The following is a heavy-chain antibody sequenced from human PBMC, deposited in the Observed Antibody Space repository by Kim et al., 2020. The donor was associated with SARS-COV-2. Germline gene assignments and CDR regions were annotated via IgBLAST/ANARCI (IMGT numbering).Heavy chain of an antibody. CDR3: ARERPDSTYFDY. J-gene: IGHJ4*02. Sequence: ASVKVSCKASGYSFTTFFVHWVRQAPGQGLEWLGRVNPNTGCTHYARAFQDRVSVTRDTSTSTVYMDLKSLRSDDTAVYYCARERPDSTYFDYWGQGTLLTVSS. D-gene: IGHD2-15*01. CDR2: VNPNTGCT. CDR1: GYSFTTFF. V-gene: IGHV1-46*01.